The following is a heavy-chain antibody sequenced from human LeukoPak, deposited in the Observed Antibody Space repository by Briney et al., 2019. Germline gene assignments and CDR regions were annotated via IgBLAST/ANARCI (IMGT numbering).Heavy chain of an antibody. J-gene: IGHJ1*01. V-gene: IGHV3-33*01. CDR1: GFTFSTYA. D-gene: IGHD3-16*02. CDR2: IWYDGSEQ. Sequence: GRSLRLPCAASGFTFSTYAIHWVRQAPGKGLEWVAVIWYDGSEQQYAASVKGRYIIYRDNSKRTSELQMNSLRAEEMAVYYCGREGDSRWGELSPWGQGTLVTVSA. CDR3: GREGDSRWGELSP.